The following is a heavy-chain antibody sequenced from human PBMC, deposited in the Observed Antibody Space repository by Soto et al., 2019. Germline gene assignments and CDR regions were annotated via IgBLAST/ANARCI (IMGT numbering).Heavy chain of an antibody. CDR3: ARVPIVVVVAATRGDNWFDP. J-gene: IGHJ5*02. CDR1: GYTFTSYD. CDR2: MNPNSGNT. D-gene: IGHD2-15*01. V-gene: IGHV1-8*01. Sequence: ASVKVSCKASGYTFTSYDINWVRQATGQGLEWMGWMNPNSGNTGYAQKFQGRVTMTRNTSISTAYMELSSLRSEDTAVYYCARVPIVVVVAATRGDNWFDPWGQGTLVTVSS.